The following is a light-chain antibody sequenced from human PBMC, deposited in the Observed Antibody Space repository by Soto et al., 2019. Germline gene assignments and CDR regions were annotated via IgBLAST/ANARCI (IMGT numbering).Light chain of an antibody. CDR2: EVS. Sequence: QSALTQPASVSGSPGQSITISCTGTSSDVGGYNYVSWYQHHPVKAPKLIIYEVSNRPSGVSDRFSGSRSGNTASLTISGLQAEDESEYFCFSFTTTSTHVFGTGTKLTVL. J-gene: IGLJ1*01. CDR3: FSFTTTSTHV. CDR1: SSDVGGYNY. V-gene: IGLV2-14*01.